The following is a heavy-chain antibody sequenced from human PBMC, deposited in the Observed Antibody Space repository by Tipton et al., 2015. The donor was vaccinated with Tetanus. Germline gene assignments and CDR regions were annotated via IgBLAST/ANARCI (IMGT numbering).Heavy chain of an antibody. V-gene: IGHV4-39*01. CDR2: LYYTGTT. CDR3: ARHSLKLGMWGFDI. J-gene: IGHJ3*02. Sequence: TLSLTCTVSGGSISTTSDYWGWIRQPPGTGLEWIGSLYYTGTTYYNPSLKSRLTVSVNTSKNQFSLRLSSLTASDTAVYFCARHSLKLGMWGFDIWGRGTLVTVSS. D-gene: IGHD7-27*01. CDR1: GGSISTTSDY.